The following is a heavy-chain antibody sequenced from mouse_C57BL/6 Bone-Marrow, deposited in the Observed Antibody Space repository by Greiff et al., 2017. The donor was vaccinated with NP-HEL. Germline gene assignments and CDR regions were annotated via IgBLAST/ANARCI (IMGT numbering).Heavy chain of an antibody. D-gene: IGHD3-1*01. J-gene: IGHJ4*01. CDR3: ARSEARDYAMDY. CDR2: IYPGDGDT. CDR1: GYAFSSSW. Sequence: VKLQESGPELVKPGASVKISCKASGYAFSSSWMNWVKQRPGKGLEWIGRIYPGDGDTNYNGKFKGKATLTADKSSSTAYMQLSSLTSEDSAVYFCARSEARDYAMDYWGQGTSVTVSS. V-gene: IGHV1-82*01.